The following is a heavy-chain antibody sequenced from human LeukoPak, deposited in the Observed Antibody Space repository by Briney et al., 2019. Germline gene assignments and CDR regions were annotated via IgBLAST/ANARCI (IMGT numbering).Heavy chain of an antibody. J-gene: IGHJ4*02. CDR1: RFTFSSYD. V-gene: IGHV3-30*03. CDR2: ISCDGSNK. Sequence: GGSLRLSCAASRFTFSSYDIHWVRQAPGKGLEWVAVISCDGSNKYYADSVKGRFTISRDNSKNTLYLQMNSLRAEDTAVYYCARATEGLDYWGQGTLVTVSS. CDR3: ARATEGLDY.